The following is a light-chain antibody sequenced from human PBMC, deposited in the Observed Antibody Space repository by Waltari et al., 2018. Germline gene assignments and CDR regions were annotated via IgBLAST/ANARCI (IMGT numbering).Light chain of an antibody. CDR3: QTGGHGTWV. V-gene: IGLV4-69*01. CDR1: SGHSSNI. Sequence: QLVLTQSPSASASLGASVKFTCTLSSGHSSNIIAWHQQQPEKGPRYLMKVNSDGSHSKGDEIPYRFSGSGSGTARYLTSSSVQSEDEADYYCQTGGHGTWVFGGGTKLTVL. CDR2: VNSDGSH. J-gene: IGLJ3*02.